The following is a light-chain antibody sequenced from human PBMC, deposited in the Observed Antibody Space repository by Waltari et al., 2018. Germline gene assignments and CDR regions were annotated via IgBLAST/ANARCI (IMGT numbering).Light chain of an antibody. CDR3: FSRDSSGNLGV. Sequence: SSELTQDPAVPVALGQTVRITCQGARLRRSYASWYQQKPGQAPVLVIYGKTNRPSGIPDRFSGSTSRNTASLTITGAQAEDEADYYCFSRDSSGNLGVFGGGTKLTVL. CDR2: GKT. V-gene: IGLV3-19*01. CDR1: RLRRSY. J-gene: IGLJ2*01.